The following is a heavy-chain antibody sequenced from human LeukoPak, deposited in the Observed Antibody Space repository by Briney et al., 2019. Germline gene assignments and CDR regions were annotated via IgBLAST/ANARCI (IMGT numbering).Heavy chain of an antibody. CDR3: ARGARETYDVWPRPKTSNWFDP. V-gene: IGHV1-8*01. J-gene: IGHJ5*02. Sequence: ASVKVSCKASGYTFTSYDINWVRQATGQGLEWMGWMNPNSGNTGYAQKFQGRVTMTRNTSINTAYMELSSLRSEDTAVYYCARGARETYDVWPRPKTSNWFDPWGQGTLVTVSS. CDR1: GYTFTSYD. CDR2: MNPNSGNT. D-gene: IGHD3-3*01.